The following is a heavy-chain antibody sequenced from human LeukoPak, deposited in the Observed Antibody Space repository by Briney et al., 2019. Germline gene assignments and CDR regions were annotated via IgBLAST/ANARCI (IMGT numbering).Heavy chain of an antibody. CDR3: ARGEMANFDS. V-gene: IGHV3-23*01. CDR2: ISDHGST. J-gene: IGHJ4*02. Sequence: GGSLRLSCAGSGFNFNFFALSWVRQAPGTRLEWISAISDHGSTYHADSVKGRFIISRDNAKNSLSLQMNNLKVDDTAIYYCARGEMANFDSWGQGTLVTVSS. D-gene: IGHD5-24*01. CDR1: GFNFNFFA.